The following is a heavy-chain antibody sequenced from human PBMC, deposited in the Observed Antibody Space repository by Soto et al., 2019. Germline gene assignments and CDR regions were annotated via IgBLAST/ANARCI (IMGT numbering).Heavy chain of an antibody. CDR3: ARALYSSRWVHHRGPYYYYGLDV. Sequence: SVKVSCKASGGTFSSYAISWVRQAPGQGLEWMGGIIPIFGTANYAQKFQGRVTITADESTSTAYMELSSLRSEDTAVYYCARALYSSRWVHHRGPYYYYGLDVWGQGTTVTVSS. CDR1: GGTFSSYA. D-gene: IGHD6-13*01. J-gene: IGHJ6*02. V-gene: IGHV1-69*13. CDR2: IIPIFGTA.